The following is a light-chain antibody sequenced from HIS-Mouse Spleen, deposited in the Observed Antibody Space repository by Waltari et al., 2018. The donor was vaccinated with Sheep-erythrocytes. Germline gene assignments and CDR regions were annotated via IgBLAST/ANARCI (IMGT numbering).Light chain of an antibody. J-gene: IGLJ3*02. CDR2: EGS. CDR1: SSDVGRYHL. CDR3: CSYAGSSTPWV. Sequence: QSALTQPASVSGSPGPSITISCTGTSSDVGRYHLVSWYQQHPGKAPKLTIYEGSKRPSGVSNRFSGSKSGNTASLTISGLQAEDEADYYCCSYAGSSTPWVFGGGTKLTVL. V-gene: IGLV2-23*01.